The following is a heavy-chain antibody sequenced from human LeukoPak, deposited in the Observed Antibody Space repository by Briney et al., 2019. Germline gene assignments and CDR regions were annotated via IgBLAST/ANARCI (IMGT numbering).Heavy chain of an antibody. CDR2: IYYSGST. J-gene: IGHJ4*02. CDR3: ARVGSGYGKYYFDY. V-gene: IGHV4-59*01. Sequence: SSETLSLTCAVYGGSFSGYYWSWIRQPPGKGLEWIGYIYYSGSTNYNPSLKSRVTISVDTSKNQFSLKLSSVTAADTAVYYCARVGSGYGKYYFDYWGQGTLVTVSS. D-gene: IGHD5-12*01. CDR1: GGSFSGYY.